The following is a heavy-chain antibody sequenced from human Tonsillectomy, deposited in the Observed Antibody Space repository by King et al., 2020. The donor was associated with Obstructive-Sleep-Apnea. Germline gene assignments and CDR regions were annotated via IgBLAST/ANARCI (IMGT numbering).Heavy chain of an antibody. D-gene: IGHD5-18*01. V-gene: IGHV1-8*01. J-gene: IGHJ4*02. Sequence: QLVQSGAEVKKPGASVKVSCEASEYTFTSFDINWVRQATGQGLEWVGWINPNSGNTCYAQKFQGRFTMTRNTSINTAYMEVSSLRSDDTAVYFCARRLGYSCDFWGQGTLVTVSS. CDR3: ARRLGYSCDF. CDR2: INPNSGNT. CDR1: EYTFTSFD.